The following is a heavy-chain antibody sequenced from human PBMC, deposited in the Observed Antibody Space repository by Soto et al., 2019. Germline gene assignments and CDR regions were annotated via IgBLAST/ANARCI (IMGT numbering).Heavy chain of an antibody. V-gene: IGHV4-39*01. CDR3: TRRYNWNDNYYVP. Sequence: QLHLQEAGPGLVTPSQTLSLTCTVSGNSISVHSYYWTWIRQPPGQGLEWIGSSYYSGTTYFNPSLKSRASISVDTSKNEFSLSLTSVTAADTAVYYCTRRYNWNDNYYVPWGPGALVTVSS. D-gene: IGHD1-20*01. CDR1: GNSISVHSYY. J-gene: IGHJ5*02. CDR2: SYYSGTT.